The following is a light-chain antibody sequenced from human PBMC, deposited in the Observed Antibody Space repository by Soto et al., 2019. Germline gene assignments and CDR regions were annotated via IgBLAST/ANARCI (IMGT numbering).Light chain of an antibody. Sequence: DIQMTQSPSTLSAFVGDRVTTTCRASQSIGRWLAWYQQKPGKAPKLLIYDASSLESGVPSRFSGSGSGTEFTLTISSLQPDDFATYYCQQYNTYSPERTFGQGTKVDIK. CDR1: QSIGRW. V-gene: IGKV1-5*01. CDR2: DAS. J-gene: IGKJ1*01. CDR3: QQYNTYSPERT.